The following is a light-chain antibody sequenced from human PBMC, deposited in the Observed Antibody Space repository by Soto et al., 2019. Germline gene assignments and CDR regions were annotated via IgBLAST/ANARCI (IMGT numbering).Light chain of an antibody. CDR3: QQYNNWPRT. CDR2: GSS. V-gene: IGKV3-15*01. CDR1: RGVLSK. J-gene: IGKJ1*01. Sequence: LTPSPGTLSLSPGEAATLSCRASRGVLSKLAWYHQKPGQSPSLLIYGSSTSATGIPAMFSGSGSGTECTLTINSLTSEDLAVYYCQQYNNWPRTFGQGTKVDIK.